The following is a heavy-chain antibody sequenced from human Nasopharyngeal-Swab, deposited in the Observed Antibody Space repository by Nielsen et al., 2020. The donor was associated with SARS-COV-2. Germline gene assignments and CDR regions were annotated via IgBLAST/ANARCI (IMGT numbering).Heavy chain of an antibody. Sequence: GESLKISCEATGFTFFSGHWMSWVRPAPGKGLEWVANIKPDGSEKNYVDSVKGRFTISRDNARNSLYLQINSLRAEDTAMYYCARESVSITTYIDHWGQGTLVTVSS. CDR2: IKPDGSEK. CDR3: ARESVSITTYIDH. D-gene: IGHD3-22*01. CDR1: GFTFFSGHW. V-gene: IGHV3-7*03. J-gene: IGHJ4*02.